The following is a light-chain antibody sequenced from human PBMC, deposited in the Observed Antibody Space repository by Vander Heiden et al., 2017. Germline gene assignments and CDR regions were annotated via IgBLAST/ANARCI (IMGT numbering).Light chain of an antibody. J-gene: IGKJ4*01. CDR1: QNINSF. CDR3: LQYARPSLT. CDR2: DAS. Sequence: DIQMTQSPSSLSASLGDRVTITCQASQNINSFLNWYQQKPGKAPKLLIHDASNLETGVPSRFSGSGSATDFTFTITSLQPEDIATYYCLQYARPSLTFGGGTKVEIK. V-gene: IGKV1-33*01.